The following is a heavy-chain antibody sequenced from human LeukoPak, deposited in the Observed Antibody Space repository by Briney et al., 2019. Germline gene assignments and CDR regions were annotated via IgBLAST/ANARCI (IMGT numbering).Heavy chain of an antibody. CDR2: ISYDGSNK. Sequence: GGSLRLSCAASGFTFSSYGMHWVRQAPGKGLEWVAVISYDGSNKYYADSVKGRFTISRDNSKNTLYLQMNSLRAEDTAVYYSAKGGDSSGYYFDYWGQGTLVTVSS. V-gene: IGHV3-30*18. CDR1: GFTFSSYG. CDR3: AKGGDSSGYYFDY. J-gene: IGHJ4*02. D-gene: IGHD3-22*01.